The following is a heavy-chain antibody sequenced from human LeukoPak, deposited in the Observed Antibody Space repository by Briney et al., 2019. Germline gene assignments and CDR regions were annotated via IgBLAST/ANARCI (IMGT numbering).Heavy chain of an antibody. V-gene: IGHV4-34*01. CDR1: GGSFSGYY. CDR2: INHSGST. D-gene: IGHD3-22*01. Sequence: PSETLSLTCAVYGGSFSGYYWSWIRQPPGKGPERIGEINHSGSTNYNPSLKSRVTISVDTSKNQFSLKLSSVTAADTAVYYCARSDSSGYYYGYWGQGTLVTVSS. J-gene: IGHJ4*02. CDR3: ARSDSSGYYYGY.